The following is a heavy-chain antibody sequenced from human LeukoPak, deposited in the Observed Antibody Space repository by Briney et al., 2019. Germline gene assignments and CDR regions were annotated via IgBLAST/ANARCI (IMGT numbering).Heavy chain of an antibody. V-gene: IGHV1-69*08. J-gene: IGHJ5*02. Sequence: ASVKVSCKASGYTFTSYYMHWVRQAPGQGLEWMGRITPIIDSAKYAQNFQDRVSIIADKSTSTVYLELSSLRSEDTAVYFCARVNLRGSQYNWFDPWGQGTLVTVPS. CDR1: GYTFTSYY. CDR3: ARVNLRGSQYNWFDP. D-gene: IGHD1-26*01. CDR2: ITPIIDSA.